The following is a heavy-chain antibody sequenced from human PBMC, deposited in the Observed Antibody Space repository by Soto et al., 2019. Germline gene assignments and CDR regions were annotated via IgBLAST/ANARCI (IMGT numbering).Heavy chain of an antibody. D-gene: IGHD5-12*01. Sequence: EVQLVESGGGLVKPGGSLSLSCAASGFTFSSYSMNWVRQAPGKGLEWVSSISSSSSYIYYADSVKGRFTISRDNAKNSLYLQMNSLRAEDTAVYYCASAKSRDGYNGGYWGQGTLVTVSS. CDR2: ISSSSSYI. V-gene: IGHV3-21*01. CDR1: GFTFSSYS. J-gene: IGHJ4*02. CDR3: ASAKSRDGYNGGY.